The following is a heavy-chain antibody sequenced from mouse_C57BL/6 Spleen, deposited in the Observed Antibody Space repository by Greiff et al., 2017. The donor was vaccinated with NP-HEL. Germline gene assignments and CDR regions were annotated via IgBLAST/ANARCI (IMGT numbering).Heavy chain of an antibody. V-gene: IGHV8-12*01. CDR2: IYWDDDK. Sequence: QVTLKVCGPGILQSSQTLSLTCSFSGFSLSTSGMGVSWIRQPSGKGLEWLAHIYWDDDKRYNPSLKSRLTISKDTSRNQVFLKITSVDTADTATYYCARRERGYYDYDEYFDVWGTGTTVTVSS. CDR1: GFSLSTSGMG. CDR3: ARRERGYYDYDEYFDV. J-gene: IGHJ1*03. D-gene: IGHD2-4*01.